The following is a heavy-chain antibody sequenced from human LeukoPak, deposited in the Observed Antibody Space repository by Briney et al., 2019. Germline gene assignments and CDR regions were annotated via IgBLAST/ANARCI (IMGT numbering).Heavy chain of an antibody. J-gene: IGHJ2*01. Sequence: SQTLSLTCAISGDSVSSNSATWNWNRQSPSRGLEWLGRTYYRSKWDNDYPVSVKSRITINPDTSKNQFSLQLNSVTPEDTAVYYCARGLYRYFDLWGRGTLVTVSS. CDR1: GDSVSSNSAT. CDR2: TYYRSKWDN. CDR3: ARGLYRYFDL. V-gene: IGHV6-1*01.